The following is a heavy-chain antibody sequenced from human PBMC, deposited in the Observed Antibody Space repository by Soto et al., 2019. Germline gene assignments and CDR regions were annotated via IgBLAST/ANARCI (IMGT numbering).Heavy chain of an antibody. CDR2: IIPILGIA. D-gene: IGHD3-10*01. CDR3: ARVSGSYYDYYYYMDV. J-gene: IGHJ6*03. CDR1: GGTFSSYT. V-gene: IGHV1-69*02. Sequence: SVKVSCKASGGTFSSYTISWVRQAPGQGLEWMGRIIPILGIANYAQKFQGRVTITADKSTSTAYMELSSLRSEDTAVYYCARVSGSYYDYYYYMDVWGKGTTVTVSS.